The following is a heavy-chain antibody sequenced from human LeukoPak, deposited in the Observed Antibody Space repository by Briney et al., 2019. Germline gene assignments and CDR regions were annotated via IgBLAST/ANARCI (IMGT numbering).Heavy chain of an antibody. CDR1: GYTFTGYY. CDR2: INPNSGGT. D-gene: IGHD2-2*01. CDR3: ARVPRVVVPAAPGYYYYMDV. Sequence: ASVKVSCKASGYTFTGYYMHWVRQAPGQGLGWMGWINPNSGGTNYAQKFQGRVTMTRDTSISTAYMELSRLRSDDTAVYYCARVPRVVVPAAPGYYYYMDVWGKGTTVTVSS. V-gene: IGHV1-2*02. J-gene: IGHJ6*03.